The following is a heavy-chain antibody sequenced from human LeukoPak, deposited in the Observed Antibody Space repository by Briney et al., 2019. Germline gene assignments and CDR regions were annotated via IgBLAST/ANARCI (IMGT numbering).Heavy chain of an antibody. Sequence: TPSETLSLTCTVSGGSISSYYWSWIRQPPGKGLEWIGYIYYSGSTNYNPSLKSRVTISVDTSKKQFSLKMTSMTATDTAIYFCARVGGDCSTFSCPHTYYYYYMDVWGRGTTVTVSS. CDR3: ARVGGDCSTFSCPHTYYYYYMDV. CDR1: GGSISSYY. J-gene: IGHJ6*03. V-gene: IGHV4-59*12. D-gene: IGHD2-2*01. CDR2: IYYSGST.